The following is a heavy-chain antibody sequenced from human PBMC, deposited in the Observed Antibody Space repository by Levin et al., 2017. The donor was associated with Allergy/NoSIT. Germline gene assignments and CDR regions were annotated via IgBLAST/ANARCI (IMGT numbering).Heavy chain of an antibody. CDR3: AREGPRGYYFDY. J-gene: IGHJ4*02. V-gene: IGHV3-74*01. CDR1: GFTFSSYW. Sequence: AGGSLRLSCAASGFTFSSYWMHWVRQAPGKGLVWVSRINSDGSSTSYADSVKGRFTISRDNAKNTLYLQMNSLRAEDTAVYYCAREGPRGYYFDYWGQGTLVTVSS. CDR2: INSDGSST.